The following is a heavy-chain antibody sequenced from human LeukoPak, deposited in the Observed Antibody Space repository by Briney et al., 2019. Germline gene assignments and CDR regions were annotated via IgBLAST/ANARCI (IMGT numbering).Heavy chain of an antibody. Sequence: QAGGSLRLSCAASGFTFDDYAMPWVRQAPGKGLEWVSLISGDGGSTYYADSVKGRFTISRDNSKNSLYLQTNSLRTEDTALYYCAKEYEDYYYYMDVWGKGTTVTVSS. CDR1: GFTFDDYA. J-gene: IGHJ6*03. D-gene: IGHD3-16*01. CDR2: ISGDGGST. V-gene: IGHV3-43*02. CDR3: AKEYEDYYYYMDV.